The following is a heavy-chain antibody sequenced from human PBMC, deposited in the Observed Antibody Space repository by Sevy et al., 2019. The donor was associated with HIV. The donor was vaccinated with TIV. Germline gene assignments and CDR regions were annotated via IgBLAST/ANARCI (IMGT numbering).Heavy chain of an antibody. V-gene: IGHV3-23*01. D-gene: IGHD2-8*01. CDR2: LSFGCGEI. CDR1: GFTFSKYS. CDR3: AREGGTKPHDY. J-gene: IGHJ4*02. Sequence: GGSLRLSCAASGFTFSKYSMSWVRQPPGKGLEWVSTLSFGCGEINYADSVKGRSTISRDNSKSSVYLQMNNLRPEDTAVYYCAREGGTKPHDYWGQGTLVTVSS.